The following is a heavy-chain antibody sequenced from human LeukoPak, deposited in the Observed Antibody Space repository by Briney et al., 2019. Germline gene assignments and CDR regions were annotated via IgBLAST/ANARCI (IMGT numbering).Heavy chain of an antibody. V-gene: IGHV4-59*08. Sequence: SETLPLTCTVSGGSISSYYWSWIRQPPGKGLEWIGYIYYSGSTNYNPSLKSRVTISVDTSKNQFSLKLSSVTAADTAVYYCARHGAAGSAFDIWGQGTMVTVSS. J-gene: IGHJ3*02. CDR2: IYYSGST. CDR1: GGSISSYY. D-gene: IGHD6-19*01. CDR3: ARHGAAGSAFDI.